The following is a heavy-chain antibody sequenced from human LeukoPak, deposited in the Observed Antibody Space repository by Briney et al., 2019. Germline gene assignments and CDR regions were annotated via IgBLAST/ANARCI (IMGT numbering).Heavy chain of an antibody. J-gene: IGHJ4*02. CDR3: ARAYYDSSGHYEYYFDY. V-gene: IGHV3-7*02. Sequence: PGGSLRLSCAASGFTFSRYWMSWVRQAPGKGLEWVANIKQDGSAKYYADSVKGRFTISRDNSKSTLYLQMNSLRVEDAAVYYCARAYYDSSGHYEYYFDYWGRGTLVTVAS. CDR1: GFTFSRYW. CDR2: IKQDGSAK. D-gene: IGHD3-22*01.